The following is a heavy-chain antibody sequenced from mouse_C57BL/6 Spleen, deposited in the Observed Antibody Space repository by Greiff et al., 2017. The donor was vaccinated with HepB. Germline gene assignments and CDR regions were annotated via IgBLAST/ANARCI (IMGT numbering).Heavy chain of an antibody. CDR3: ARDCSSYDDYAMDY. J-gene: IGHJ4*01. CDR1: GFTFSDYG. V-gene: IGHV5-17*01. D-gene: IGHD1-1*01. Sequence: VKVVESGGGLVKPGGSLKLSCAASGFTFSDYGMHWVRQAPEKGLEWVAYISSGSSTIYYADTVKGRFTISRDNAKNTLFLQMTSLRSEDTAMYYCARDCSSYDDYAMDYWGQGTSVTVSS. CDR2: ISSGSSTI.